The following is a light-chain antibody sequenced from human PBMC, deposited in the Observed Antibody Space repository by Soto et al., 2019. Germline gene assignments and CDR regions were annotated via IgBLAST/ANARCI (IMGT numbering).Light chain of an antibody. CDR2: SNS. CDR3: QSYDSSLSGVV. CDR1: SSNIGAGYD. J-gene: IGLJ2*01. V-gene: IGLV1-40*01. Sequence: QSVLTQPPSVSGAPGQRVTISCTGSSSNIGAGYDVHWYQQLPGTAPKLLIYSNSNQPSGVPDRFSGSKSGTSASLAITGLQAGDEADYYCQSYDSSLSGVVFGGGTKLTVL.